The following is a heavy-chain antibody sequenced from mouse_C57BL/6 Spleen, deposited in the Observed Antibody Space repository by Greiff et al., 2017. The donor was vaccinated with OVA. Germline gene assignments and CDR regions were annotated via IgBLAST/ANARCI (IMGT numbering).Heavy chain of an antibody. CDR2: IWSGGST. CDR3: ARYYYGGRAMDY. CDR1: GFSLTSYG. D-gene: IGHD1-1*01. J-gene: IGHJ4*01. V-gene: IGHV2-2*01. Sequence: VKLEESGPGLVQPSQSLSMTCTVSGFSLTSYGVHWVRQSPGKGLEWLGVIWSGGSTDYNAAFISRLSISKDNSKSQVFFKMNSLQADDTAIYYCARYYYGGRAMDYWGQGTSVTVSS.